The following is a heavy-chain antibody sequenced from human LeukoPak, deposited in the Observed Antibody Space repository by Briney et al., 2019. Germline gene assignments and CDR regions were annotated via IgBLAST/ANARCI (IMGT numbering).Heavy chain of an antibody. CDR3: ARGRKMSGIVGARRGNYFDY. J-gene: IGHJ4*02. Sequence: PSETLSLTCAVYGGSFSGYYWSWLRQPPGKGLEWIGEINHSGSTNYNPSLKSRVTISVDTSKNQFSLKLSSVTAADTAVYYCARGRKMSGIVGARRGNYFDYWGQGTLVTVSS. CDR1: GGSFSGYY. D-gene: IGHD1-26*01. V-gene: IGHV4-34*01. CDR2: INHSGST.